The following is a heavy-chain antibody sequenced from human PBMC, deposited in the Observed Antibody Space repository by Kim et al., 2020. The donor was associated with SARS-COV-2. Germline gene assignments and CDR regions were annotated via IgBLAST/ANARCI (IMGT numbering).Heavy chain of an antibody. D-gene: IGHD3-22*01. J-gene: IGHJ6*02. Sequence: GGSLRLSCAASGFTFSSYAMSWVRQAPGKGLEWVSAISGSGGSTYYADSVKGRFTISRDNSKNTLYLQMNSLRAEDTAVYYCAKVVQEVVIFYGMDVWGQGTTVTVSS. V-gene: IGHV3-23*01. CDR3: AKVVQEVVIFYGMDV. CDR2: ISGSGGST. CDR1: GFTFSSYA.